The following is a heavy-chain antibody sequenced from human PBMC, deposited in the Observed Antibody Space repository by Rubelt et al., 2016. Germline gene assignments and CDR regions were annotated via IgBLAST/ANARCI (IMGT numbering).Heavy chain of an antibody. CDR3: AGDSGYDLNAFDV. Sequence: EVQLLESGGGLVQPGGSLRLSCAASGFTFSTSAMSWVRQAPGKGLEWVSAISGSGGSTYYADSVKGRFTISRDNSKNTLYLQMNSLRAEDTAVNYCAGDSGYDLNAFDVWGQGILVSVSS. CDR2: ISGSGGST. D-gene: IGHD5-12*01. J-gene: IGHJ3*01. V-gene: IGHV3-23*01. CDR1: GFTFSTSA.